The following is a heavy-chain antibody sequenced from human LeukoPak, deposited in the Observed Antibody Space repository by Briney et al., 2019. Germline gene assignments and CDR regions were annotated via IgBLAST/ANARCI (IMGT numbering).Heavy chain of an antibody. J-gene: IGHJ4*02. CDR1: VDSVSSNSAS. V-gene: IGHV6-1*01. CDR3: TRRQYNVYDGYFCY. Sequence: SQTLSLTCAISVDSVSSNSASWNWFRQSPSRGLEWLGWTYFFSRWYNDYADSVKGRITISPDTSMNHVSLQLNSVIPEDTAIYYCTRRQYNVYDGYFCYWGQGTLVTVSS. D-gene: IGHD5/OR15-5a*01. CDR2: TYFFSRWYN.